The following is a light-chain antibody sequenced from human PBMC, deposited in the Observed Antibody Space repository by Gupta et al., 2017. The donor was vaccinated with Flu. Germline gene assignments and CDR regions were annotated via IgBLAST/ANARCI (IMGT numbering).Light chain of an antibody. J-gene: IGKJ5*01. CDR2: AAS. CDR1: QGVGRW. Sequence: DIQMTQSPSSVSASVGDRVTITCRASQGVGRWLAWYQQKPGKAPKLLIYAASSLQSGVPSRFSGSGSETDFTLTITSLQPEDFATYYCQHANNFPITFGQGTRLEIK. V-gene: IGKV1D-12*01. CDR3: QHANNFPIT.